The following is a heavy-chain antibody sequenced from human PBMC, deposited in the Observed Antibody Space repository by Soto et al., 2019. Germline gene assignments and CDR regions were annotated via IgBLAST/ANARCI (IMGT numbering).Heavy chain of an antibody. D-gene: IGHD3-22*01. J-gene: IGHJ4*02. Sequence: QVQLQESGPGLVKPSETLSLTCTVSSGSVSSGNYYWSWIRPSPGKGLEWIGYIYYSGSTNYNPSLKSRVTMSFYTSGNQFSLELSSVTAADTAMYYCATESRGSSPLHLDHWGQGTLVTVSP. V-gene: IGHV4-30-4*08. CDR3: ATESRGSSPLHLDH. CDR2: IYYSGST. CDR1: SGSVSSGNYY.